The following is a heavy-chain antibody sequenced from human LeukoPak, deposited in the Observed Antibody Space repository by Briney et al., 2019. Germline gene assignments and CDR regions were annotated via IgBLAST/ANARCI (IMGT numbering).Heavy chain of an antibody. CDR3: ARRPPMIVVVITTPA. D-gene: IGHD3-22*01. Sequence: GGSLRLSCAASGFTFSSDAMSWVRQAPGKGLEWVSAISGSGGSTYYADSAKGRFTISRDNSKNTLYLQMNSLRAEDTAVYYCARRPPMIVVVITTPAWGQGTLVTVSS. CDR1: GFTFSSDA. CDR2: ISGSGGST. J-gene: IGHJ5*02. V-gene: IGHV3-23*01.